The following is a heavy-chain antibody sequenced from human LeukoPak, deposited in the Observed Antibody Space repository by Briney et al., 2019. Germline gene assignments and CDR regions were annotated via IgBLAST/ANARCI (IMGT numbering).Heavy chain of an antibody. CDR2: ISGSGGST. V-gene: IGHV3-23*01. CDR3: AKDMGSGYDYFSYYFDY. CDR1: GFIFSSYG. Sequence: GGTLRLSCAASGFIFSSYGMSWVRQAPGKGLEWVSAISGSGGSTYYADSVKGRFTISRDNSKDTLYLQMNSLRAEDTAVYYCAKDMGSGYDYFSYYFDYWGQGTLVTVSS. J-gene: IGHJ4*02. D-gene: IGHD5-12*01.